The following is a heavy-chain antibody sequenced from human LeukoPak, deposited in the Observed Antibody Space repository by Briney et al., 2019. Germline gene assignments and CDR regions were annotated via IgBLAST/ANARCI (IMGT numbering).Heavy chain of an antibody. CDR2: IIPIFGTA. Sequence: ASVKVSCKASGGTFSSYAISWVRQAPGQGLEWMGGIIPIFGTANYAQKFQGRVTITTDESTSTAYMELSSLRSEATAVYYCARGGGGITFDYWGQGTLVTVSS. CDR3: ARGGGGITFDY. J-gene: IGHJ4*02. CDR1: GGTFSSYA. V-gene: IGHV1-69*05. D-gene: IGHD2-15*01.